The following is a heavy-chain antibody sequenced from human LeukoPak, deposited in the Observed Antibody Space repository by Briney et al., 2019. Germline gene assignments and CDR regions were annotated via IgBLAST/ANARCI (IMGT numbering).Heavy chain of an antibody. J-gene: IGHJ4*02. V-gene: IGHV3-23*01. CDR3: AKRVRYDSGTNYFDY. Sequence: GGSLRLSCAVSGFTFSSYAMSWVRQAPGKGLEWVSSISGSSGDSTYYADSVKGRFTISRDNSKNTLYLQMNSLRAEDTAVYYCAKRVRYDSGTNYFDYWGQGTLVTVSS. D-gene: IGHD3-10*01. CDR2: ISGSSGDST. CDR1: GFTFSSYA.